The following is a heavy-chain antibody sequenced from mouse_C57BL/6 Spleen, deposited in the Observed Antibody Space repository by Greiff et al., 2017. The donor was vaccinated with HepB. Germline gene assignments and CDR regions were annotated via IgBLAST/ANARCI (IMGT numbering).Heavy chain of an antibody. D-gene: IGHD1-1*01. CDR2: IDPSDSYP. CDR3: AKGEITTVVATDY. CDR1: GYTFTHYW. J-gene: IGHJ2*01. V-gene: IGHV1-50*01. Sequence: QVQLQQPGAELVKPGASVKLSCKASGYTFTHYWMQWVKQRPGQGLEWIGEIDPSDSYPNYNQKFKDKATLTVYTSSSTAYMQLSSLTSEDSAVYYCAKGEITTVVATDYWGQGTTLTVSS.